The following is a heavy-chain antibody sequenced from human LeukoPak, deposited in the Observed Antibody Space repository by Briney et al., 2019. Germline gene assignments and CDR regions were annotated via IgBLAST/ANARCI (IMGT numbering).Heavy chain of an antibody. Sequence: GASVKVSCKASGYTFTKYGVYWVRQAPGQGLEWMGWINTDTGNPTYAQGFTGRFVFSLDTSVSTTYLQISSLKPEDTAVYYCARGIGIGTVLMVHGNMDVWGKGTTVTFSS. V-gene: IGHV7-4-1*02. CDR2: INTDTGNP. D-gene: IGHD2-8*01. CDR3: ARGIGIGTVLMVHGNMDV. CDR1: GYTFTKYG. J-gene: IGHJ6*03.